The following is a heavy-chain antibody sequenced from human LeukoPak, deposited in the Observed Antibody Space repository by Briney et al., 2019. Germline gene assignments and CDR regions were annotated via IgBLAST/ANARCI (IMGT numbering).Heavy chain of an antibody. D-gene: IGHD3-22*01. V-gene: IGHV3-20*04. Sequence: PGGSLRLSCAASGFTFDDYGMSWVRQAPGKGLEWVSGINWNGGSTGYADSVKGRFTISRDNAKNSLYLQMNSLRAEDTALYCCAREAQRVMIVAGHAFDIWGQGTMLTVSS. CDR2: INWNGGST. CDR1: GFTFDDYG. CDR3: AREAQRVMIVAGHAFDI. J-gene: IGHJ3*02.